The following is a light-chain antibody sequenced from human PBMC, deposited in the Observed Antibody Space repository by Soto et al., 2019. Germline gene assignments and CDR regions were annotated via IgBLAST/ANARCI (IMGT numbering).Light chain of an antibody. V-gene: IGLV1-40*01. J-gene: IGLJ3*02. CDR1: SSNIGAGYD. Sequence: QSVLTQPPSVSGAPGQWVTISCTGSSSNIGAGYDVHWYQQLPGKAPKLLIYGNSNRPSGVPDRFSGSKSGTTASLAITGVQAEDEADDYCQTYDSSLSSWVFGGGTKLTVL. CDR3: QTYDSSLSSWV. CDR2: GNS.